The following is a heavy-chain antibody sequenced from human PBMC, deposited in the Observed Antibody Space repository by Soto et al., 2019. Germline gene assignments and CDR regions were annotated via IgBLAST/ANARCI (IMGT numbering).Heavy chain of an antibody. CDR1: GESFSGYY. CDR3: SRGRPPRY. V-gene: IGHV4-34*01. J-gene: IGHJ4*02. CDR2: IDHSGST. Sequence: TSETLSLTCVVYGESFSGYYWSWFRQPPGQTLEWIGDIDHSGSTHYNPSLKSRLTISIDPSKNHFSLGLTAVTAADAGTYFCSRGRPPRYRGQGTLVTVSS.